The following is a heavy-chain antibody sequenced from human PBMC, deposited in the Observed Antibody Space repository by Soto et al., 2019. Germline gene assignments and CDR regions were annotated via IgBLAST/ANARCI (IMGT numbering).Heavy chain of an antibody. CDR2: IIPILGIA. CDR1: GGTFSSYT. D-gene: IGHD4-4*01. Sequence: QVQLVQSGAEVKKPGSSVKVSCRASGGTFSSYTISWVRQAPGQGLEWMGRIIPILGIANYAQKFQGRVTITADKSTSTAYMELSSLRSEDTAVYYCARDLYTEGDWYFDLWGRGTLVTVSS. CDR3: ARDLYTEGDWYFDL. V-gene: IGHV1-69*08. J-gene: IGHJ2*01.